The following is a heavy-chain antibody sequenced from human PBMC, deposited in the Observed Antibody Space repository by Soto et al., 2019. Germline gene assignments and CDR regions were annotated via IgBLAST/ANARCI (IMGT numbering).Heavy chain of an antibody. CDR3: ARGYRWFDP. CDR1: GGSISSYY. Sequence: SETLSLTCTVSGGSISSYYLNWIRQPAGKGLEWIGRFSTSGSTNYNPSLRSRATMSVDTSKNQFSLKLSSVTAADTAVYYCARGYRWFDPWGQGTLVTVSS. V-gene: IGHV4-4*07. J-gene: IGHJ5*02. CDR2: FSTSGST. D-gene: IGHD2-2*02.